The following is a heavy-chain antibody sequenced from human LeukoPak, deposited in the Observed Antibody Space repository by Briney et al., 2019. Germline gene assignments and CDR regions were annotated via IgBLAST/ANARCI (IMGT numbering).Heavy chain of an antibody. Sequence: SETLSLTCIASDYSISSGYYWGWIRQPPGKGLEWIGSISHSGSTYYNPSLKSRVTISLDTSKNQFSLKLRSVTAADTAFYYCTGEGDVVGATIDSWGQGTLVTVSS. CDR3: TGEGDVVGATIDS. V-gene: IGHV4-38-2*02. CDR1: DYSISSGYY. CDR2: ISHSGST. D-gene: IGHD1-26*01. J-gene: IGHJ4*02.